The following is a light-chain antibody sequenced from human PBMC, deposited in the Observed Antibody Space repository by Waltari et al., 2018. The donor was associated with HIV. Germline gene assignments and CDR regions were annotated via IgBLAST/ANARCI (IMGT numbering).Light chain of an antibody. CDR2: RNN. CDR1: SSNLGRNY. Sequence: QSVLTQPPSASGTPGQRVTISCSGSSSNLGRNYVYWYQPFPGTAPKLRIYRNNQRPSGVPDRISGSKSGTSASLAISGLRSEDEADYYCAAWNDSLSGYVFGTGTKVTV. J-gene: IGLJ1*01. CDR3: AAWNDSLSGYV. V-gene: IGLV1-47*01.